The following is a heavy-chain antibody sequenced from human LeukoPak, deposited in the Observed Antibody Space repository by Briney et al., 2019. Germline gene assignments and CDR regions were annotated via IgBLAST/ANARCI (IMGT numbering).Heavy chain of an antibody. CDR2: INPNSGDT. CDR3: ARDGGLDY. J-gene: IGHJ4*02. Sequence: ASVKVSCKASGYTFTDYYMHWGRQAPGQGLEWMGWINPNSGDTNYAQKLQGRVTMTRDTSISTVYMELSTLRSDDTAVYYCARDGGLDYWGQGTLVTVSS. CDR1: GYTFTDYY. D-gene: IGHD5/OR15-5a*01. V-gene: IGHV1-2*02.